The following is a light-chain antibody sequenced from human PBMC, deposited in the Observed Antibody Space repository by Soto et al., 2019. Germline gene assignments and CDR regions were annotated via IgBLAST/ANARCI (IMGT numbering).Light chain of an antibody. CDR3: CAYSSISTSAV. CDR2: EVS. CDR1: SSDIGDYTH. Sequence: QPVLTQPASVSGSPGQSITISCTGTSSDIGDYTHVSWYQQHPGKAPKLIMYEVSDRPSGVSNRFSGSKSGNTASLTISGLQTADEAAYYCCAYSSISTSAVFGGGTKLTVL. V-gene: IGLV2-14*01. J-gene: IGLJ2*01.